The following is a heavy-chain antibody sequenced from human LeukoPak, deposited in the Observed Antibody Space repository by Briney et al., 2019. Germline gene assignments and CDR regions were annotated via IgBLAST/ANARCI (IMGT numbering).Heavy chain of an antibody. D-gene: IGHD3-10*01. Sequence: SETLSLTCTVSGYSINNGYYWGWIRQPPGKGLEWIGSIYHSGSTYYKPSLKSRVTISVDTSKNQFSLKLSSVTAADTAVYYCARGDYGSGSNPFDYWGQGTLVTASS. V-gene: IGHV4-38-2*02. CDR1: GYSINNGYY. CDR3: ARGDYGSGSNPFDY. J-gene: IGHJ4*02. CDR2: IYHSGST.